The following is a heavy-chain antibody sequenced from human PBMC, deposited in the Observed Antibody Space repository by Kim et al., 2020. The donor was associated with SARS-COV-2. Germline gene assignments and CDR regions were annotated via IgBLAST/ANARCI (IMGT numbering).Heavy chain of an antibody. CDR1: GFTFSRYW. V-gene: IGHV3-7*01. CDR3: ARVLSGYYLGFGL. CDR2: INQDGSDK. Sequence: GGSLRLSCGASGFTFSRYWMSWVRQVPGKGLEWVANINQDGSDKKYVESVKGRFTISRDNAKNSLDLEMNSLRADDTAVYYCARVLSGYYLGFGLWGHGALVSVCS. J-gene: IGHJ4*01. D-gene: IGHD3-22*01.